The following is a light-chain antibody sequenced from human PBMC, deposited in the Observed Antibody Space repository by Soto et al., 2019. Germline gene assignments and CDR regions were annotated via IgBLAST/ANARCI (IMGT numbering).Light chain of an antibody. CDR3: CSYAGGYFFEVI. CDR2: DVT. CDR1: SSDVDDYNF. V-gene: IGLV2-11*01. J-gene: IGLJ2*01. Sequence: QSVLTQPHSVSGSPGQSVTISCTGTSSDVDDYNFVSWYQQHPDKAPKLIIYDVTKRPSGVPDRFSGSRSDNTASLTISGLQTEDEAHYYCCSYAGGYFFEVIFGGGTKVTVL.